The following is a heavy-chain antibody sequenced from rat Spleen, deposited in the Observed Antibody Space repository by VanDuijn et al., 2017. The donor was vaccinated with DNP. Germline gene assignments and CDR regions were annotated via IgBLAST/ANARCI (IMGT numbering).Heavy chain of an antibody. CDR1: GYSITSTY. V-gene: IGHV3-1*01. J-gene: IGHJ1*01. CDR2: ISYSGST. CDR3: ARGNDGYYPNWYFDF. Sequence: EVQLQESGPGLVKPSQSLSLTCSVTGYSITSTYWGWIRKFPGNKMEWIGHISYSGSTSYNPSLKSRISITRDTSKNQFFLQLNSVTTEDTATYYCARGNDGYYPNWYFDFWGPGTMVTVSS. D-gene: IGHD1-12*03.